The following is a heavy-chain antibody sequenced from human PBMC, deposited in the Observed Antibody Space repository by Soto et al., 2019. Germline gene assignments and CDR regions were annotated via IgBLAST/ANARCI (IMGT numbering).Heavy chain of an antibody. CDR3: ARGGSEGYSYGPLYGMDV. CDR1: GGSISSYY. J-gene: IGHJ6*02. V-gene: IGHV4-4*07. Sequence: SETLSLTCTVSGGSISSYYWSWIRQPAGKGLEWIGRIYTSGSTNYNPSLKSRVTMSVDTSKNQFSLKLSSVTAADTAVYYCARGGSEGYSYGPLYGMDVWGQGTTVTVSS. D-gene: IGHD5-18*01. CDR2: IYTSGST.